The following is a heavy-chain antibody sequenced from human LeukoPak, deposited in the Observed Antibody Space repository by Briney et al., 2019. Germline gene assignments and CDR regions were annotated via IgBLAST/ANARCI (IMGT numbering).Heavy chain of an antibody. CDR2: IYYSGST. J-gene: IGHJ5*02. CDR1: DYSISSGYY. V-gene: IGHV4-38-2*02. Sequence: SETLSLTCTVSDYSISSGYYWGWIRQPPGKGLEWIGSIYYSGSTYYSPSLKSRVTISVDTSKNQFSLKLSSVTAADTAVYYCARLLRVGYCSTTTCNWFDPWGQGTLVTVSS. D-gene: IGHD2-2*03. CDR3: ARLLRVGYCSTTTCNWFDP.